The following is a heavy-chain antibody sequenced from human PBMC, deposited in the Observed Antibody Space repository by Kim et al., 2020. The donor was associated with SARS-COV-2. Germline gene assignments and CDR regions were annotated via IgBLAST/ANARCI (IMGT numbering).Heavy chain of an antibody. Sequence: GGSLRLSCAASGFTFSSYGMHWVRQAPGKGLEWVAVISYDGSNKYYADSVKGRFTISRDNSKNTLYLQMNSLRAEDTAVYYCAKDQTPIPLWFGELSLDYWGQGTLVTVSS. V-gene: IGHV3-30*18. CDR2: ISYDGSNK. CDR3: AKDQTPIPLWFGELSLDY. J-gene: IGHJ4*02. D-gene: IGHD3-10*01. CDR1: GFTFSSYG.